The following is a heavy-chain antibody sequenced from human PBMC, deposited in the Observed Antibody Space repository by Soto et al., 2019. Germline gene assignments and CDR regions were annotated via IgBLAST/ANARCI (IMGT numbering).Heavy chain of an antibody. D-gene: IGHD3-10*01. J-gene: IGHJ6*02. CDR3: ARDYYGSGSYWYYYYGMDV. CDR1: GGSISSSSYY. Sequence: SETLSLTCTVSGGSISSSSYYWGWIRQPPGKGLEWIGSIYYSGSTYYNPSLKSRVTISVDTSKNQSSLKLSSVTAADTAVYYCARDYYGSGSYWYYYYGMDVWGQGTTVTVSS. V-gene: IGHV4-39*01. CDR2: IYYSGST.